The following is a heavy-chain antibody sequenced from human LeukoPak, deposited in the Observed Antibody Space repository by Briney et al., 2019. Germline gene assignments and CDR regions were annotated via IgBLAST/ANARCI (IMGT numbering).Heavy chain of an antibody. D-gene: IGHD1-26*01. CDR2: IYPGDSDT. CDR3: ARHGMKSLESWFDP. CDR1: GYSFSSYW. Sequence: GESLKISCKGSGYSFSSYWIGWVRQMPGKGLEWMGIIYPGDSDTRYTPSFQGQVTISADKSTSTAYLQWRSLKASDTATYYRARHGMKSLESWFDPWGQGTLVTVSS. J-gene: IGHJ5*02. V-gene: IGHV5-51*01.